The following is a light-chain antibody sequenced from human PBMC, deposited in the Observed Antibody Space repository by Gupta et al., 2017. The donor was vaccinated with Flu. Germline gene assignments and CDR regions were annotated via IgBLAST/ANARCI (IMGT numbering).Light chain of an antibody. CDR2: DAS. J-gene: IGKJ5*01. CDR1: QSISDS. CDR3: QQRRHWPLT. Sequence: EIVLTQSPATLSLSPGERATLSCRASQSISDSLAWHQQKPGQAPRLLIFDASNRATGIPARFSGSGSGTDFTLTISSLEPEDFAVYYCQQRRHWPLTFGQGTRVEIK. V-gene: IGKV3-11*01.